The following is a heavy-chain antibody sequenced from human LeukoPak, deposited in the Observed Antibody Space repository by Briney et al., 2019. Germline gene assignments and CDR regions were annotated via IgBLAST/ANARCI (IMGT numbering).Heavy chain of an antibody. CDR1: RFRFSTFP. V-gene: IGHV3-23*01. CDR3: ANSLLTTATGTGRAFDI. D-gene: IGHD1-1*01. J-gene: IGHJ3*02. CDR2: ISAGGETT. Sequence: PGGSLRLSCAASRFRFSTFPMGWVRQAQGKGLEWVSGISAGGETTFYADSVRGRLTISRDNSKNTLYLQMNSLRADDTAVYYCANSLLTTATGTGRAFDIWGQGTMVTVSS.